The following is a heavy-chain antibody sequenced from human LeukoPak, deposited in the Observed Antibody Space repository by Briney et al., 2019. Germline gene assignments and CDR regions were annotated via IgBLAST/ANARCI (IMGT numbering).Heavy chain of an antibody. CDR3: VKDLSRRITIFGVVKW. Sequence: PGGSLRLSCAASGFTFSSYAMSWVRQAPGKGLEWVSAISGSGGSTYYADSVKGRFTISRDNSKNTLYLQMNSLRAEDTAVYYCVKDLSRRITIFGVVKWWGQGTLVTVSS. D-gene: IGHD3-3*01. CDR2: ISGSGGST. J-gene: IGHJ4*02. CDR1: GFTFSSYA. V-gene: IGHV3-23*01.